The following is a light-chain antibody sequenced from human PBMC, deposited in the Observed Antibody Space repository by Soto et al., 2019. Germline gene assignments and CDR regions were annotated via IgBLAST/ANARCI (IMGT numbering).Light chain of an antibody. CDR2: KSS. Sequence: DLQMTQSPSTLSASVGDRVTVTCRASQNIYTWLAWYQQKPGKAPNLLIYKSSTLERGVPSRFSGSGSGTEFTLTISSLQPDDFATYYCQQYDSYPPTFGGGTKVDVK. CDR1: QNIYTW. J-gene: IGKJ4*01. CDR3: QQYDSYPPT. V-gene: IGKV1-5*03.